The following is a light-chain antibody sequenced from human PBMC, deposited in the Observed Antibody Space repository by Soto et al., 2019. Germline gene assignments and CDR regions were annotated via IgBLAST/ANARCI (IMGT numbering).Light chain of an antibody. CDR2: AAS. CDR1: QGIRND. CDR3: LQDYNYPWT. Sequence: AIRMTQSPSSLSASVGDRVTITCRASQGIRNDLGWYQQKPGKAPKLLIYAASTLQSGVPSSFSGSGSGTDFTLTISSLQPEDFATYYCLQDYNYPWTFGQGTKVEIK. J-gene: IGKJ1*01. V-gene: IGKV1-6*01.